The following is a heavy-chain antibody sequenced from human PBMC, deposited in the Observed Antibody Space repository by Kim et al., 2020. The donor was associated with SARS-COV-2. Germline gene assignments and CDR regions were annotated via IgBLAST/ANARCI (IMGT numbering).Heavy chain of an antibody. Sequence: ASVKVSCKASGYTFTSYAMNWVRQAPGQGLEWMGWINTNTGNPTYAQGFTGRFVFSLDTSVSTAYLQISSLKAEDTAVYYCAREGWELLRRRWYFDYWGQGTLVTVSS. CDR3: AREGWELLRRRWYFDY. CDR1: GYTFTSYA. J-gene: IGHJ4*02. V-gene: IGHV7-4-1*02. D-gene: IGHD1-26*01. CDR2: INTNTGNP.